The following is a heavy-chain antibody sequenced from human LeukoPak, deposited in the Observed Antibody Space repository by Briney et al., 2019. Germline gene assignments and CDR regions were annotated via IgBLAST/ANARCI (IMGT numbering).Heavy chain of an antibody. CDR1: GYSFTSYW. V-gene: IGHV5-51*01. Sequence: GESLKISCKGSGYSFTSYWIGWVRQKPGKGLEWMGIIYPADSDTRYSPSFQGQVTISADKSTTTAYLQWSSLKVSDTAIYYCAKRGGSRSFYSLDHWGQGTPVTVSS. D-gene: IGHD3-10*01. CDR2: IYPADSDT. CDR3: AKRGGSRSFYSLDH. J-gene: IGHJ4*02.